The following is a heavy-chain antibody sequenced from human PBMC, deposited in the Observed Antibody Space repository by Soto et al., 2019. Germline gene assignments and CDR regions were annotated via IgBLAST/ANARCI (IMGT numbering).Heavy chain of an antibody. CDR3: ARDRYDILTGYPNWFDP. CDR1: GCSISSGGYY. CDR2: IYYSGST. V-gene: IGHV4-31*03. Sequence: SETLSLTCTVSGCSISSGGYYWSWIRQHPGKGLEWIGYIYYSGSTYYNPSLKSRVTISVDTSKNQFSLKLSSVTAADTAVYYCARDRYDILTGYPNWFDPWGQGTLVTVSS. D-gene: IGHD3-9*01. J-gene: IGHJ5*02.